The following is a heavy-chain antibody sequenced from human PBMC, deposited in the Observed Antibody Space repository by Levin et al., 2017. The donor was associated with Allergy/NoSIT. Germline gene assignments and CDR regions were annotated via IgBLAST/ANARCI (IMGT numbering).Heavy chain of an antibody. D-gene: IGHD6-19*01. J-gene: IGHJ3*02. CDR2: FDPEDGET. V-gene: IGHV1-24*01. CDR3: ATQWLTHDAFDI. Sequence: ASVKVSCKVSGYTLTELSMHWVRQAPGKGLEWMGGFDPEDGETIYAQKFQGRVTMTEDTSTDTAYMELSSLRSEDTAVYYCATQWLTHDAFDIWGQGTMVTVSS. CDR1: GYTLTELS.